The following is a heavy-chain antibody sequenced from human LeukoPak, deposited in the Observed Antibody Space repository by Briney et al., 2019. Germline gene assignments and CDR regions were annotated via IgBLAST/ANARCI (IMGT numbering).Heavy chain of an antibody. CDR2: ISSSGSTI. CDR1: GFTFSSYE. J-gene: IGHJ6*02. V-gene: IGHV3-48*03. CDR3: ARAPEGFLEWSGPGMDV. D-gene: IGHD3-3*01. Sequence: GGSLRLSCAASGFTFSSYEMNWVRQAPGKGLEWVSYISSSGSTIYYADSVKGRFTISRDNAKNSLYPQMNSLRAEDTAVYYCARAPEGFLEWSGPGMDVWGQGTTVTVSS.